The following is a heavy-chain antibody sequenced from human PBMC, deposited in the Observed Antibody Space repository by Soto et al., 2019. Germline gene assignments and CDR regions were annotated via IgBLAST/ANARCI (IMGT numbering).Heavy chain of an antibody. CDR2: IYYNGST. V-gene: IGHV4-39*01. CDR1: GGSVSSRSYF. J-gene: IGHJ5*02. D-gene: IGHD2-15*01. CDR3: ARQRVVPATPTNWFDP. Sequence: QVQVQESGPGLVKPSNTLSLTCTVSGGSVSSRSYFWGWIRQSPGKGLEWIGTIYYNGSTYYNPSRKSRVTLSVDTSRNHFSLKLTSVTASDTALYYCARQRVVPATPTNWFDPWGQGTLVTVSS.